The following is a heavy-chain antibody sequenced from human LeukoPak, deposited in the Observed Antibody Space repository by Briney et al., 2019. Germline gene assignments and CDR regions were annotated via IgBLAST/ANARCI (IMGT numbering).Heavy chain of an antibody. J-gene: IGHJ6*03. CDR3: ARGIAAAGSDYYYYYMDV. V-gene: IGHV4-59*01. CDR1: GGSISSYY. D-gene: IGHD6-13*01. CDR2: IYYSGST. Sequence: PSETLSLTCTVSGGSISSYYWSWIRQPPGKGLEWIGYIYYSGSTNYNPSLKSRVTISVDTSKNQFSLKLGSVTAADTAVYYCARGIAAAGSDYYYYYMDVWGKGTTATVSS.